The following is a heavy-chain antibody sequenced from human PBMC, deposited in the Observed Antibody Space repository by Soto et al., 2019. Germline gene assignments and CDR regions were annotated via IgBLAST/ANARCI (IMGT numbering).Heavy chain of an antibody. Sequence: GGSLRLSCAASGFTFSSYAMSWVRQAPGKGLEWVSAISGSGGSTYYADSVKGRFTISRDNSKNTLYLKMNSLRDEDTAVYYSTQQGPLGYCSGGSCPGHYFDYWGQGTLVTVSS. CDR1: GFTFSSYA. CDR3: TQQGPLGYCSGGSCPGHYFDY. V-gene: IGHV3-23*01. D-gene: IGHD2-15*01. J-gene: IGHJ4*02. CDR2: ISGSGGST.